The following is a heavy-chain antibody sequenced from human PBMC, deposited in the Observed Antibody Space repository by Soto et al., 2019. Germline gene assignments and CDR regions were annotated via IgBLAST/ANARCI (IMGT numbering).Heavy chain of an antibody. V-gene: IGHV1-69*01. D-gene: IGHD3-16*01. CDR2: IIPIFGTA. CDR1: GGSFSSYG. CDR3: ARGGDVEY. Sequence: QVQLVQSGAEVKKPGSSVKVSCKASGGSFSSYGYSWVRQAPGQGLEWMGGIIPIFGTANYAQRFQGRVTITADESTSTAYMELSSLRADDTAVYWCARGGDVEYWGQGTLVTVSS. J-gene: IGHJ4*02.